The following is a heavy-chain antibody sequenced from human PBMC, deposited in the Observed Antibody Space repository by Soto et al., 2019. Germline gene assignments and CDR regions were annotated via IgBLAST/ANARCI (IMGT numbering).Heavy chain of an antibody. V-gene: IGHV4-61*01. D-gene: IGHD3-22*01. Sequence: SETLSLTCTVSGGSVSSGSYYWSWIRQPPGKGLEWIGYIYYSGSTNYSPSLKSRVTISVDTSKNQFSLKLSSVTAADTAVYYCARSSTMIVVVITAGAFDIWGQGTMVTVSS. CDR3: ARSSTMIVVVITAGAFDI. CDR1: GGSVSSGSYY. J-gene: IGHJ3*02. CDR2: IYYSGST.